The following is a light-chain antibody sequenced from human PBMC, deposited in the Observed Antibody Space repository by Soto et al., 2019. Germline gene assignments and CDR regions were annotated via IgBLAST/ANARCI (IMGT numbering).Light chain of an antibody. CDR3: QQYVSPPIT. CDR2: AAS. CDR1: QGISSY. Sequence: AIRMTQSPSSLSASTGDRVTITCRASQGISSYLAWYQQKPGKAPKLLIYAASTLQSGVPSRFSGSGSGTDFTLTISRLEPEDFAVYYCQQYVSPPITFGQGTRL. J-gene: IGKJ5*01. V-gene: IGKV1-8*01.